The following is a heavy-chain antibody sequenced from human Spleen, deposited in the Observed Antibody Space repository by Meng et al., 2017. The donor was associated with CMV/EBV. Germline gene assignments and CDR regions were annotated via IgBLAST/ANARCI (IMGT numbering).Heavy chain of an antibody. CDR3: ARDYGSETYLGLDS. J-gene: IGHJ4*02. Sequence: GGSLRLSCAASGFMFSTYNMNWVRQAPGKGLEWVSSISSTTTYIYYADSVKGRFTVSRDNAKNSLYLQMNSLRAEDTAIYYCARDYGSETYLGLDSWGQGTLVTVSS. CDR1: GFMFSTYN. V-gene: IGHV3-21*04. CDR2: ISSTTTYI. D-gene: IGHD1-26*01.